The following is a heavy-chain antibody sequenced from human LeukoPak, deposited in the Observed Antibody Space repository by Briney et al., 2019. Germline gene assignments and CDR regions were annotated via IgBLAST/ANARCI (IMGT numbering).Heavy chain of an antibody. V-gene: IGHV1-2*02. CDR2: INPNSGGT. J-gene: IGHJ3*02. CDR1: GYTFTGYY. D-gene: IGHD7-27*01. Sequence: PVASVKVSCKASGYTFTGYYMHWVRQAPGQGLEWMGWINPNSGGTNYAQKFQGRVTMTRDTSISTAYMELSRLRSDDTAVYYCARVGGNWGGAFDIWGQGTMVTVSS. CDR3: ARVGGNWGGAFDI.